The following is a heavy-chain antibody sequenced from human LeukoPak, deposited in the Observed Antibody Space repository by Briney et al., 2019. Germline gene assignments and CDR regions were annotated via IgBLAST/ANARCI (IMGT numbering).Heavy chain of an antibody. CDR2: ISAYNGNT. V-gene: IGHV1-18*04. CDR1: GYTFTRYY. J-gene: IGHJ5*02. CDR3: ARWLRGYNDWFDP. Sequence: SVKVSCKPYGYTFTRYYIHWVRQAPGQGLEWMGWISAYNGNTNYAQKLQGRVTMTTDTSTSTAYMELRSLRSDDTALYYCARWLRGYNDWFDPWGQGTLVTVSS. D-gene: IGHD3-22*01.